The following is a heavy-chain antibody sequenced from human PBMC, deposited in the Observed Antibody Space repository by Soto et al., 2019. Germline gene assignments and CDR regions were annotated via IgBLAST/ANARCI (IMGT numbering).Heavy chain of an antibody. J-gene: IGHJ3*02. D-gene: IGHD3-22*01. CDR1: GFTFSSYS. CDR3: ARAAYYYDSTGYSHDAFDI. CDR2: ISYDGSNK. V-gene: IGHV3-30-3*01. Sequence: SLRLSCSASGFTFSSYSMHWVRQAPGKGLEWVAVISYDGSNKYYADSVKGRFTTSRDNSKTTLYLQMSSLRAEDTAVYYCARAAYYYDSTGYSHDAFDIWGQGTMVTVSS.